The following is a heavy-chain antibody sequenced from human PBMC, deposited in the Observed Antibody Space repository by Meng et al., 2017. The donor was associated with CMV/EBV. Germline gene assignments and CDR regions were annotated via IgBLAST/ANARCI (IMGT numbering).Heavy chain of an antibody. D-gene: IGHD3-3*01. Sequence: ASVKVSCKASGYTFTSYGISWVRQAPGQGLEWMGIINPSGGSTSYAQKFQGRVTMTRDTSTSTVYMELSSLRSEDTAVYYCASVITIFGVVSHPYGMDVWGQGTTVTVSS. CDR1: GYTFTSYG. CDR2: INPSGGST. V-gene: IGHV1-46*01. CDR3: ASVITIFGVVSHPYGMDV. J-gene: IGHJ6*02.